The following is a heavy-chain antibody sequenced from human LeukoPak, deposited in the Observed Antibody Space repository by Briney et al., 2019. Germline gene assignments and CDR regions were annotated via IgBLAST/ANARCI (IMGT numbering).Heavy chain of an antibody. CDR1: GGSISSYY. V-gene: IGHV4-59*12. Sequence: SETLSLTCTVSGGSISSYYWSWIRQPPGRGRGWIGYIFYSGSTNYNPSLKSRVTISVDTSKNQFSLKLSSVTAADTAVYYCARDPRWLTPDCTSTSCYENYFDPWGQGTLVTVSS. CDR2: IFYSGST. D-gene: IGHD2-2*01. CDR3: ARDPRWLTPDCTSTSCYENYFDP. J-gene: IGHJ5*02.